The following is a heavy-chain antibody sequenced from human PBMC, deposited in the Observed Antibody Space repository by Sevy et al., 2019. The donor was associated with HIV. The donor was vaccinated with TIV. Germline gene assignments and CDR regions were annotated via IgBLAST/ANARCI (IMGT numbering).Heavy chain of an antibody. D-gene: IGHD6-19*01. V-gene: IGHV3-33*01. CDR1: GFSISGYG. J-gene: IGHJ4*02. Sequence: GGCLRLSCAASGFSISGYGMHWVRQAPGKGLEWMAVIWYDGTNREYADSVKGRFTISRDNSKNSLYLQMNSLRVEDTAVYYCAREDVRVAGIGYYFHSWGQGTLVTVSS. CDR2: IWYDGTNR. CDR3: AREDVRVAGIGYYFHS.